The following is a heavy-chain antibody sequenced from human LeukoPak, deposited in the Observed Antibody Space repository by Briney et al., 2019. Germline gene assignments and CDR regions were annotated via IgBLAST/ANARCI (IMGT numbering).Heavy chain of an antibody. V-gene: IGHV4-59*01. Sequence: SETLSLTCTVSGGSISSYYWNWIRQPPGKGLEWIGYIYYSGSSNYNPSLKSRVSISVDTSKNQFSLKLSSVTAADTAVYYCARGVPFFDHWGQGTLVTVSS. CDR2: IYYSGSS. J-gene: IGHJ4*02. CDR1: GGSISSYY. CDR3: ARGVPFFDH.